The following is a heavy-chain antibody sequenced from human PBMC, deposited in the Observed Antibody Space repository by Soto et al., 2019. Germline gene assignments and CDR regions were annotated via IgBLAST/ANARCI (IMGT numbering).Heavy chain of an antibody. D-gene: IGHD2-2*01. CDR1: GYTFTSYA. CDR2: IIPIFGTA. CDR3: ARGYCSSTSCYAFLGSYYYYGMDV. V-gene: IGHV1-69*13. J-gene: IGHJ6*02. Sequence: SVKVSCKASGYTFTSYAMHLVRPAPGQRLEWVGGIIPIFGTANYAQKFQGRVTITADESTSTAYMELSSLRSEDTAVYYCARGYCSSTSCYAFLGSYYYYGMDVWGQGTTVTVSS.